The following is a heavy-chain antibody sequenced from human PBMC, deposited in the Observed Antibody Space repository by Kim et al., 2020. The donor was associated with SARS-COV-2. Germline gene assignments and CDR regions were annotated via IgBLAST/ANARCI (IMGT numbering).Heavy chain of an antibody. V-gene: IGHV4-59*01. CDR3: SSDKAALQFLGLVWYFDL. Sequence: SETLSLTCTVSGGSISSYYCCWIRQPPRKGLEWVGFIYFSWSTNYNPSLKSRVTISVDTSKNQFSLKLSSFSAAATAAYYCSSDKAALQFLGLVWYFDL. J-gene: IGHJ2*01. D-gene: IGHD3-16*01. CDR2: IYFSWST. CDR1: GGSISSYY.